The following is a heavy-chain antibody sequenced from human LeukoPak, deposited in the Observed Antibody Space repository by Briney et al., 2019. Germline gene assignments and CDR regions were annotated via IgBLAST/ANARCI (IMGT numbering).Heavy chain of an antibody. CDR2: ISGSGGST. J-gene: IGHJ4*02. D-gene: IGHD5-12*01. CDR3: AKETGSRGYDYGDY. V-gene: IGHV3-23*01. Sequence: PGGSLRLSCAASGFTFSSYAMSCVRQAPGKGLEGVSGISGSGGSTYYADSLKGRFTISRDNSKNTLYLQMNSLRAEDTAVYYCAKETGSRGYDYGDYWGQGTLVTVSS. CDR1: GFTFSSYA.